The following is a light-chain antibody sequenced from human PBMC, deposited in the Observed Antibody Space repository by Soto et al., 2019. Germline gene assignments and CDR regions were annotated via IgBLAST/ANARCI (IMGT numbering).Light chain of an antibody. V-gene: IGKV3-11*01. CDR3: HQRQSWPRT. CDR2: LAS. Sequence: EIVMTQSPATLSVSPGERATLSCRASQAVNTRLAWYQHKPGQAPRLLIYLASNRAAGVPARFSGSGSGTDFTLTISDVEPEDFAVYYCHQRQSWPRTFGQGTKVDI. J-gene: IGKJ1*01. CDR1: QAVNTR.